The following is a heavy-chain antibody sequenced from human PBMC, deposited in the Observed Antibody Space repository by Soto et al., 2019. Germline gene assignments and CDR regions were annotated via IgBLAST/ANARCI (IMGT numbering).Heavy chain of an antibody. CDR1: VDSICTTRNY. V-gene: IGHV4-39*06. D-gene: IGHD5-12*01. Sequence: PSETLSLTCTVSVDSICTTRNYWAWIRQTPGKGLEWIGNIYYTGGTYYNPSLKSRVTLSVHTSKNQFPLRLSSGTAGDPAVYYCAGKRRGYSGYPLGSYLDYWAQGTLVTVSP. CDR2: IYYTGGT. J-gene: IGHJ4*02. CDR3: AGKRRGYSGYPLGSYLDY.